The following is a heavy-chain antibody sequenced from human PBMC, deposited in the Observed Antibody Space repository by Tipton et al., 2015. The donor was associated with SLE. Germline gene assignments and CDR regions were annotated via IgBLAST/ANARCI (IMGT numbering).Heavy chain of an antibody. Sequence: SLRLSCTVSGGSINSYYWSWIRQPPGQGLEWISYVSSTSGTIYYADSVKGRFTISRDNVQNSLFLHMNSLRVEDTAVYYCAAQRLVRGDAFHIWGLGTLVTVSS. V-gene: IGHV3-11*01. D-gene: IGHD6-13*01. CDR1: GGSINSYY. CDR3: AAQRLVRGDAFHI. CDR2: VSSTSGTI. J-gene: IGHJ3*02.